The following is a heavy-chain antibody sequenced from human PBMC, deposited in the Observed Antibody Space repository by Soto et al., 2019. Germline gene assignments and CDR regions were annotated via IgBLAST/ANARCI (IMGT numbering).Heavy chain of an antibody. CDR3: ARLVVVAPVANV. CDR2: IFYTGTT. D-gene: IGHD2-2*01. J-gene: IGHJ4*02. CDR1: GGSISYNSYD. Sequence: SETLSLTCSVSGGSISYNSYDWGWIRQPPGKGLEWIGGIFYTGTTYYSPSLKDRVTMSMDTSKNSFSVNLTSVTTADTAVYFCARLVVVAPVANVWGQGTLVTVSS. V-gene: IGHV4-39*02.